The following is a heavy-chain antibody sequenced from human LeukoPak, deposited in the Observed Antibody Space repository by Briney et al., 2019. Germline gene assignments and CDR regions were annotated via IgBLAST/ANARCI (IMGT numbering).Heavy chain of an antibody. Sequence: GGSLRLSCAASGFTFSSYWMHWVRHAPGKGLVWVSRINSDGSSTSYADSVKGRFTISRDNAKNTLYLQMNSLRAEDTAVYYCARVERQQLVPYYYYYYMDVWGKGTTVTISS. V-gene: IGHV3-74*01. CDR1: GFTFSSYW. CDR3: ARVERQQLVPYYYYYYMDV. D-gene: IGHD6-13*01. CDR2: INSDGSST. J-gene: IGHJ6*03.